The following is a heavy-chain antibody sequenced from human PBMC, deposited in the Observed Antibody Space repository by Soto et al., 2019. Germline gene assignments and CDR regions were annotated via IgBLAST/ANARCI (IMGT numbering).Heavy chain of an antibody. J-gene: IGHJ4*02. CDR3: ARESEDLTSNFDY. CDR1: GFTFDDYA. V-gene: IGHV3-9*01. CDR2: ISWDGGSI. Sequence: PGGSLRLSCAASGFTFDDYAMHWVRQAPGKGLEWVSGISWDGGSIGYADSVKGRFTISRDNAKNSVYLEMNSLSAEDTALYYCARESEDLTSNFDYWGQGTLVTVSS.